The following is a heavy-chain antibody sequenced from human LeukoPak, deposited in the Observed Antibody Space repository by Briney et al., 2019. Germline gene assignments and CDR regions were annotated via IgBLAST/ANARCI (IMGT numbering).Heavy chain of an antibody. V-gene: IGHV1-46*01. D-gene: IGHD2-15*01. CDR1: GYTFTSYY. J-gene: IGHJ4*02. CDR2: INPSGGST. CDR3: ARSGAHCSGGSCYTFDY. Sequence: GASVTVSCKASGYTFTSYYMHWVRQAPGQGLEWMGLINPSGGSTNYAQKFQGRVPMTRDTSTSTVYMELSSLRPEDTAVYYCARSGAHCSGGSCYTFDYWGQGTLVTVSS.